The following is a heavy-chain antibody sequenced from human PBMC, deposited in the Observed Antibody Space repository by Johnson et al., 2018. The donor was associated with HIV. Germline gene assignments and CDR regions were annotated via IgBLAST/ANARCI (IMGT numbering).Heavy chain of an antibody. J-gene: IGHJ3*02. D-gene: IGHD7-27*01. CDR2: LKSKTDGGTT. CDR1: GFTFSSYW. Sequence: VQLVESGGGVVRPGESLRLSCAASGFTFSSYWMSWVRQAPGKGLEWVGRLKSKTDGGTTDYAAPVKGRFTISRDDSKNTLYLQMNSLKTEDTAVYYCTTDPWGSDAFDIWGQGTMVTVSS. CDR3: TTDPWGSDAFDI. V-gene: IGHV3-15*01.